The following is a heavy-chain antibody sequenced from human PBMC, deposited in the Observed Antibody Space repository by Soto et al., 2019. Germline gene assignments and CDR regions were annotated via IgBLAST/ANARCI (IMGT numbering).Heavy chain of an antibody. CDR3: ARDPSDCSSTSCWGYYALDV. J-gene: IGHJ6*02. V-gene: IGHV3-21*01. Sequence: PGGSLRLSCAASGFNFSTDSMNWVRQAPGRGLEWVSSISSSGTYIHYADSLKGRFTISRDNAKNSLYLQIISLRAEDTAVYYCARDPSDCSSTSCWGYYALDVWGQGTTVTVSS. CDR2: ISSSGTYI. CDR1: GFNFSTDS. D-gene: IGHD2-2*01.